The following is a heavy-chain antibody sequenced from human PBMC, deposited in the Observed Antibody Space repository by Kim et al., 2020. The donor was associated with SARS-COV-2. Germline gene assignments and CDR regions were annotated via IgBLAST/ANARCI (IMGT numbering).Heavy chain of an antibody. V-gene: IGHV3-23*01. Sequence: GGSLRLSCAASGFTFSSYAMSWVRQAPGKGLEWVSGISGSGGSTHYAESEKGRFTISRDNSKNTLYLQINSLRAEDTAVYFCAKEEARGACASFDYWGQGTLVTVSS. CDR1: GFTFSSYA. CDR2: ISGSGGST. J-gene: IGHJ4*02. CDR3: AKEEARGACASFDY.